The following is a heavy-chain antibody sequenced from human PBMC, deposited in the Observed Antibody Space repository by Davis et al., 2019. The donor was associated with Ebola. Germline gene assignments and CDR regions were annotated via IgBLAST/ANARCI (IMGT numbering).Heavy chain of an antibody. Sequence: GESLKISCAASGFTFSGSAMHWVRQASGKGLEWVGRIRSKANSYATAYAASVKGRFTISRDDSKNTAYLQMNSLKTEDTAVYYRTREGMITFGGVIARDYWGQGTLVTVSS. D-gene: IGHD3-16*02. J-gene: IGHJ4*02. V-gene: IGHV3-73*01. CDR3: TREGMITFGGVIARDY. CDR2: IRSKANSYAT. CDR1: GFTFSGSA.